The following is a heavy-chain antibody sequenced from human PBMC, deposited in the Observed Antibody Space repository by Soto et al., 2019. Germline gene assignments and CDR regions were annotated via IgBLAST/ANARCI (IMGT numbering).Heavy chain of an antibody. CDR2: ISAYNGNT. D-gene: IGHD3-9*01. V-gene: IGHV1-18*01. CDR1: DYNFSTYD. J-gene: IGHJ4*02. CDR3: ARERRRPYYDILTGYYPFDC. Sequence: GASLNASCTASDYNFSTYDVDCVRQAHGQGLELMGWISAYNGNTNYAQNLQGRVTMTTDTSTNTAYMELRSLRSDDTAVYYCARERRRPYYDILTGYYPFDCWGQGPLVSVSS.